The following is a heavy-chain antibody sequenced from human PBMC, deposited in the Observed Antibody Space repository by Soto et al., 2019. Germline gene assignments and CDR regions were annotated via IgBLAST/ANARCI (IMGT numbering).Heavy chain of an antibody. D-gene: IGHD3-10*01. J-gene: IGHJ3*02. CDR3: AADSDGSAMVRGASI. Sequence: QMQLVQSGPEVKKPGTSVKVSCKASGFTFTSSAMQWVRQARGQRLEWIGWIVVGSGNTNYAQKFQERVTINRDMSTSTAYMELSSLRSEDTAVYYCAADSDGSAMVRGASIWGQGTMVTVSS. CDR1: GFTFTSSA. CDR2: IVVGSGNT. V-gene: IGHV1-58*02.